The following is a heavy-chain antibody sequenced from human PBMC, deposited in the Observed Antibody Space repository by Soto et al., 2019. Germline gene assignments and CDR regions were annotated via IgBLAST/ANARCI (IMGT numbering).Heavy chain of an antibody. CDR2: ISYDGSNK. V-gene: IGHV3-30*18. D-gene: IGHD4-17*01. J-gene: IGHJ2*01. Sequence: QVQLVESGGGVVQPGRSLRLSCAASGFTFSSYGMHWVRQAPGKGLEWVAVISYDGSNKYYADSVKGRFTISRDNSKNTLYLQMNSLRAEVTAVYYCAKDSGDYYWYFDLWGRGTLVTVSS. CDR1: GFTFSSYG. CDR3: AKDSGDYYWYFDL.